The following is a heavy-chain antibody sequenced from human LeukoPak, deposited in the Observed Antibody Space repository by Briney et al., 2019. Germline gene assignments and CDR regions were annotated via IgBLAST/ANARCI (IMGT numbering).Heavy chain of an antibody. CDR2: ISAYNGNT. CDR3: AREGGVLRYFDWLSKEYYFDY. Sequence: ASVKVSCKASGYTFTSYGISWVRQAPGQGLEWMGWISAYNGNTNYAQKLQGRVTMTTDTSTSTAYMELRSLRSDDTAVYYCAREGGVLRYFDWLSKEYYFDYWGQGTLVTVSS. D-gene: IGHD3-9*01. CDR1: GYTFTSYG. J-gene: IGHJ4*02. V-gene: IGHV1-18*01.